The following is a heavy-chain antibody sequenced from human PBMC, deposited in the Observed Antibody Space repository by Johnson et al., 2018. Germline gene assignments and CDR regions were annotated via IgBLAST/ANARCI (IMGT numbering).Heavy chain of an antibody. CDR1: GFSVDDSA. CDR2: FSWNSGSI. V-gene: IGHV3-9*01. Sequence: EVQLVETGGGLVQPGRSLRLSCTASGFSVDDSAMHWVRQAPGKGLEWVSGFSWNSGSIGYADSVKGRFPISRDNAKNSLYLQMKSLRAEETALYYCAKSPGAAAASYYFYYKDVWGKGATVTVSS. D-gene: IGHD6-25*01. J-gene: IGHJ6*03. CDR3: AKSPGAAAASYYFYYKDV.